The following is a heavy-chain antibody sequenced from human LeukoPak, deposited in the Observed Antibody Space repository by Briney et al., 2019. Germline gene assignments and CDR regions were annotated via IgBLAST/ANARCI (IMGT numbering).Heavy chain of an antibody. V-gene: IGHV3-74*01. D-gene: IGHD1-20*01. Sequence: GGSLRLSCAASGFIFRNSWMHWVRQGPGKGLVWVSRVNPDGSATTYADSVKGRFTISRDNAKNTLYLQMNSLRAEDTAVYYCARSLIGSDDYWGQGSLVTVSS. CDR2: VNPDGSAT. J-gene: IGHJ4*02. CDR3: ARSLIGSDDY. CDR1: GFIFRNSW.